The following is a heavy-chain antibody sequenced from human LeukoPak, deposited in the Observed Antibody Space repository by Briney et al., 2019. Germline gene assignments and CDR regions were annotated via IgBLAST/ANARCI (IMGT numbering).Heavy chain of an antibody. CDR3: ARGIRDGFSFYFDY. CDR1: GGTFSSYA. J-gene: IGHJ4*02. D-gene: IGHD5-24*01. V-gene: IGHV1-69*04. Sequence: ASVKVSCKASGGTFSSYAINWVRQAPGQGLEWMGRIIPILDIANYAQKFQGRVTITADRSTGTAYMELSSLRSEDTAVYYCARGIRDGFSFYFDYWGQGTLVTVSS. CDR2: IIPILDIA.